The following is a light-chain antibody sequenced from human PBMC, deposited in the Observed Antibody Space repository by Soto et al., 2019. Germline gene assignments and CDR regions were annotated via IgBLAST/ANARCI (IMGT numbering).Light chain of an antibody. Sequence: EIVLTQSPGTLSLSPGDRATLSCRASQSVSFSYLAWYQQKAGQAPRLLIYGATSRATGIPDRFSGSESGTDFTLTISRLEPEDFAVYHCQQYGSSLLTFGGGTKVEIK. V-gene: IGKV3-20*01. CDR1: QSVSFSY. CDR2: GAT. J-gene: IGKJ4*01. CDR3: QQYGSSLLT.